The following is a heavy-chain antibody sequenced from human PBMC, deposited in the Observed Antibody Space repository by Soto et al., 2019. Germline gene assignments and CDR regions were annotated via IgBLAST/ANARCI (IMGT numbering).Heavy chain of an antibody. CDR3: ASHFTGVLVLGTSPPGGDNYGWDV. J-gene: IGHJ6*02. CDR2: IIPILGIA. D-gene: IGHD2-15*01. Sequence: SVKVSCKASGGTFSSYTISWVRQAPGQGLEWMGRIIPILGIANYAQKFQGRVTITADKSTSTAYMELSSLRSDDTAVYYFASHFTGVLVLGTSPPGGDNYGWDVWGQGTTVTVSS. V-gene: IGHV1-69*02. CDR1: GGTFSSYT.